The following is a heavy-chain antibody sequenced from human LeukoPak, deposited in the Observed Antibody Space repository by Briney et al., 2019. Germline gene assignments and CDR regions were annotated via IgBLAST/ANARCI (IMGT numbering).Heavy chain of an antibody. D-gene: IGHD3-10*01. J-gene: IGHJ6*03. Sequence: SETLSLTCTVSGGSTSSYYWSWIRQPPGKGLEWIGYVYSSGGTNYNPSLKSRVTISVDTSKNQFSLKVTSMTAADAAVYYCARVTKIYYGSGSYNYYMDVWGKGTTVTVSS. CDR1: GGSTSSYY. V-gene: IGHV4-59*01. CDR3: ARVTKIYYGSGSYNYYMDV. CDR2: VYSSGGT.